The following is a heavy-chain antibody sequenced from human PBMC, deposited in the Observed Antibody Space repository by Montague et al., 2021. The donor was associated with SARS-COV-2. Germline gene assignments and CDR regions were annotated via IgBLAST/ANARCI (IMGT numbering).Heavy chain of an antibody. J-gene: IGHJ5*02. CDR1: GASIHSYY. Sequence: SETLSLTCIVSGASIHSYYWSWIRQSAEKGLEWIGRLHSSGSTNYNPSLKTRVTMSVDTSKNQFSLKLTSVTAADTAVYYCARALRVGEGWFDPWGQGTPVTVSS. V-gene: IGHV4-4*07. D-gene: IGHD1-26*01. CDR3: ARALRVGEGWFDP. CDR2: LHSSGST.